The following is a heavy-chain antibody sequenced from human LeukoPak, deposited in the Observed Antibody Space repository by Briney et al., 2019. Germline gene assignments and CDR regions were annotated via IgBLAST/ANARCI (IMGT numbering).Heavy chain of an antibody. D-gene: IGHD3-22*01. V-gene: IGHV1-2*02. J-gene: IGHJ3*02. CDR2: IYPNTGGT. CDR1: GYTFTGYY. CDR3: ASEYKYDSSGANAFDI. Sequence: ASVKVSCKTSGYTFTGYYMHWVRQAPGQGLEWMGWIYPNTGGTKYAQKFQGRVTMTRDTSSSTAYMELSSLRSADTAVYYCASEYKYDSSGANAFDIWGQGTMVTVSS.